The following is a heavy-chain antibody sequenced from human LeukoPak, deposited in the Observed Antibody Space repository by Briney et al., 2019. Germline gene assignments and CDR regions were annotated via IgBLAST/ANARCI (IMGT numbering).Heavy chain of an antibody. CDR3: ASSIVVVPRFDY. D-gene: IGHD2-2*01. Sequence: GASVEVFCKASGGTFSSYAISWVRQAPGQGPEWMGGIIPIFGTANYAQKFQGRVTITTDESTSTAYMELSSLRSEDTAVYYCASSIVVVPRFDYWGQGTLATVSS. CDR1: GGTFSSYA. J-gene: IGHJ4*02. CDR2: IIPIFGTA. V-gene: IGHV1-69*05.